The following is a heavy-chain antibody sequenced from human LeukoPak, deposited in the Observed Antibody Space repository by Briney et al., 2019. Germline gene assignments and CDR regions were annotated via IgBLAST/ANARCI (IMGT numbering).Heavy chain of an antibody. V-gene: IGHV3-33*01. CDR2: IWYDGSNK. Sequence: GRSLRLSCAASGFTFSSYGMHWVRQAPGKGLEWVAVIWYDGSNKYYADSVKGRFIISRDNSKNTLYLQMNSLRAEDTAVYYCARTTRAMVANFDYWGQGTLVTVSS. CDR1: GFTFSSYG. J-gene: IGHJ4*02. D-gene: IGHD5-18*01. CDR3: ARTTRAMVANFDY.